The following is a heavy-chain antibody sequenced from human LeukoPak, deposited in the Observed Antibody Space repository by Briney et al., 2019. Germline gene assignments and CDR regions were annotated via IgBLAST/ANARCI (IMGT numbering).Heavy chain of an antibody. D-gene: IGHD6-13*01. CDR2: ISGYNGNA. J-gene: IGHJ5*02. V-gene: IGHV1-18*01. CDR3: ARDFDSSSLFDP. CDR1: GHTFSSYG. Sequence: ASVKVSCKVSGHTFSSYGISWVRQAPGQGLEWMGWISGYNGNAKYTERMQGRVTMTRDTSTNTAYMELRSLRSEDTAVYYCARDFDSSSLFDPWGQGTLVTVSS.